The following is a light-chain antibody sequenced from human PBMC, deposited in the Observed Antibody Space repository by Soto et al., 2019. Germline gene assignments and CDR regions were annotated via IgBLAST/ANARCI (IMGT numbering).Light chain of an antibody. CDR3: QQRGNWPRT. CDR2: DAS. J-gene: IGKJ1*01. Sequence: EIVLTQSPATLSLSPGERATLSCRASQSVSAYLAWYQQKPGQAPRLLIYDASNRATGIPGRFSGSGSGTDFTLTISSLGPEDFAVYYCQQRGNWPRTFGQGTKVDIK. V-gene: IGKV3-11*01. CDR1: QSVSAY.